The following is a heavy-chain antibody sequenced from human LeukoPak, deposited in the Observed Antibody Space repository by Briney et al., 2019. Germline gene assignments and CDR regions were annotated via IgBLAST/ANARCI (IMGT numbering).Heavy chain of an antibody. CDR1: GFTFSHYW. Sequence: GGSLRLSYVASGFTFSHYWMTWVRQAPGKGLEWVANINQDGSEKNYVDSVKGRFTISRDNAKNSLYLQMNSLRAEDTAVYYCAVNLPFDYWGQGTLVTVSS. V-gene: IGHV3-7*01. J-gene: IGHJ4*02. CDR2: INQDGSEK. CDR3: AVNLPFDY.